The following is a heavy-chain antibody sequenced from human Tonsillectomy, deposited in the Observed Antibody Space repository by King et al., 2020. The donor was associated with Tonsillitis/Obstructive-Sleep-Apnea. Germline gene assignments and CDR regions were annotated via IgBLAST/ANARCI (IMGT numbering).Heavy chain of an antibody. D-gene: IGHD4-17*01. CDR2: INPSGGST. J-gene: IGHJ4*02. V-gene: IGHV1-46*01. CDR3: ARGSTMTTVNRHFDY. CDR1: GYTLTSYY. Sequence: LQLVQSGAEVKKPGASVKVSCKASGYTLTSYYLHWVRQAPGQGLEWMGIINPSGGSTSYAQKFQGRVTMTSDTSTSTVYMEVSSLRSEDTAVYYCARGSTMTTVNRHFDYWGQGTLVTVSS.